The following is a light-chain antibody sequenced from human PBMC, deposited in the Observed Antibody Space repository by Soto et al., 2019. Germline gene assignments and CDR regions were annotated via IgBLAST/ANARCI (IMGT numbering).Light chain of an antibody. CDR3: MQSLETPWT. CDR2: LGF. Sequence: DIVMTQSPLALPVTPGEAASISCRSSQSLLHSNGYNYVDWYLQKPGQSPQLLIYLGFSRASGVPDRFSGSASVTDFTLKISRVEAGDVGVYYCMQSLETPWTFGQGTKMDVK. CDR1: QSLLHSNGYNY. V-gene: IGKV2-28*01. J-gene: IGKJ1*01.